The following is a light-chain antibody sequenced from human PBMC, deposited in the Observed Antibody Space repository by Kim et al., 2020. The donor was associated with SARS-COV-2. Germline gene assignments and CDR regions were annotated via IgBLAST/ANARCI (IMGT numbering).Light chain of an antibody. V-gene: IGKV4-1*01. CDR3: QQYYSTPLT. Sequence: ATINCKSSQSVFYSSNNQNYLAWYQQKPGQPPKLLIYWSSTQESGVPDRFSGSGSGTDFTLTISSLQAEDVAVYYCQQYYSTPLTFGGGTKVDIK. CDR1: QSVFYSSNNQNY. J-gene: IGKJ4*01. CDR2: WSS.